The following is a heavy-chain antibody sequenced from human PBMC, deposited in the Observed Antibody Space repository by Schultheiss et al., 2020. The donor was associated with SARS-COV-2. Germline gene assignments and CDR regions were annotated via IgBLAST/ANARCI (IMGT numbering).Heavy chain of an antibody. J-gene: IGHJ4*02. D-gene: IGHD2-2*01. V-gene: IGHV3-30*03. Sequence: GGSLRLSCAASGFTFSSYGMHWVRQAPGKGLEWVAVISYDGSNKYYADSVKGRFTISRDNSKNTLYLQMNSLRAEDTAVYYCASYGYCSSTTCYPSHWGQGTPVTVSS. CDR1: GFTFSSYG. CDR2: ISYDGSNK. CDR3: ASYGYCSSTTCYPSH.